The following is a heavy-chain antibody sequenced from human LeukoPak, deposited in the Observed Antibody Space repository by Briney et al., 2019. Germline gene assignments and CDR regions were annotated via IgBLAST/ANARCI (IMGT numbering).Heavy chain of an antibody. CDR1: GFTFSSFA. CDR2: ISYDGSNK. D-gene: IGHD6-13*01. J-gene: IGHJ4*02. Sequence: GGSLRLSCAASGFTFSSFAIHWVRQAPGKGLEWVAVISYDGSNKYYADSVKGRFTISRDNSKNSLYLQMNSLRTEDTALYYCAKDYSSSWYVGGGYFDYWGQGTLVTVSS. V-gene: IGHV3-30*04. CDR3: AKDYSSSWYVGGGYFDY.